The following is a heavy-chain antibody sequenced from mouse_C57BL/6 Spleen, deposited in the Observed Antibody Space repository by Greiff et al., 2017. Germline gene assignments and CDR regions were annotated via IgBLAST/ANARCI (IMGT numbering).Heavy chain of an antibody. D-gene: IGHD1-3*01. CDR2: IYPSDSET. J-gene: IGHJ4*01. CDR3: ARGGYKMEAMDY. Sequence: QVQLQQPGAELVRPGSSVKLSCKASGYTFTSYWMDWVKQRPGQGLEWIGNIYPSDSETHYNQKFKDKATLTVDKSSSTAYMQLSSLTSEDSAVYYCARGGYKMEAMDYWGQGTSVTVSS. V-gene: IGHV1-61*01. CDR1: GYTFTSYW.